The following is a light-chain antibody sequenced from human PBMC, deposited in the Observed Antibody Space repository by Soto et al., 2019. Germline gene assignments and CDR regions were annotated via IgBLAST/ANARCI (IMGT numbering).Light chain of an antibody. CDR3: SSYAGSHIWV. CDR1: SSDVGGYTY. J-gene: IGLJ3*02. Sequence: QSVLTQPPSASGSPGQSVTISCTGTSSDVGGYTYVSWYQQHPGKAPKLIIYEVSKRPSGVPDRFSGSKSGNTASLTVSGLQAEDEAGYYCSSYAGSHIWVFGGGPKLTVL. V-gene: IGLV2-8*01. CDR2: EVS.